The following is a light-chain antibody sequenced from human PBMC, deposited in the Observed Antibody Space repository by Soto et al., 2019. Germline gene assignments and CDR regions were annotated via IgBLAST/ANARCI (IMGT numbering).Light chain of an antibody. CDR2: GAS. J-gene: IGKJ1*01. V-gene: IGKV1-17*01. CDR1: QAFGKD. CDR3: LQHNNYRWK. Sequence: DIQMTQSPSSLSASVGDRVTITCRASQAFGKDLAWYQQRPGKAPKRLIYGASNLQSGVPSRFSGSGSGTEFTLTISSLQPEDFATYYCLQHNNYRWKFGQGPK.